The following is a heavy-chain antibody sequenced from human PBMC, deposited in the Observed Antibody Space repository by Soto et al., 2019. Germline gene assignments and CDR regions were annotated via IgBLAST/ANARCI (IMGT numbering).Heavy chain of an antibody. CDR2: INPNSGGT. J-gene: IGHJ6*02. Sequence: EASVKVSCKASGYTFTGYYMHWVRQAPGQGLEWMGWINPNSGGTNYAQKFQGWVTMTRDTSISTAYMELSRLRSDDTAAYYCAIAGTHIAARPPPYYYYYGMDVWGQGTTVTVSS. CDR1: GYTFTGYY. D-gene: IGHD6-6*01. V-gene: IGHV1-2*04. CDR3: AIAGTHIAARPPPYYYYYGMDV.